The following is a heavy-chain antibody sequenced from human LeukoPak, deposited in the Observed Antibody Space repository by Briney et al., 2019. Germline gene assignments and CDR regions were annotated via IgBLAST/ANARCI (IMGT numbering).Heavy chain of an antibody. D-gene: IGHD3-10*02. J-gene: IGHJ4*02. CDR3: AKDSPVCSY. CDR1: GFTFSTYA. V-gene: IGHV3-23*01. Sequence: GGSLRLSCTASGFTFSTYAMSWVRQAPGKGLEWVSAISGGGDSTYYADSVKGRFTISRDNSKNTLYLQMNSLRAEDTTIYYCAKDSPVCSYWGQGTLVTVSS. CDR2: ISGGGDST.